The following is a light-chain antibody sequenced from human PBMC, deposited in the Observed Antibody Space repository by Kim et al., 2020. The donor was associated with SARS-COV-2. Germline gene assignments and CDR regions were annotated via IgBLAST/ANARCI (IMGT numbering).Light chain of an antibody. CDR1: QTFLSSY. Sequence: ELVLTQSPDTLSLSPGERATLSCRASQTFLSSYLAWYQQRPGQAPRLLILGTSSRAPGVPDRFSGSGSGTDFTLTISRLEPEDFAVYYCQQYGSSPFGGGTKVEI. CDR3: QQYGSSP. CDR2: GTS. J-gene: IGKJ4*01. V-gene: IGKV3-20*01.